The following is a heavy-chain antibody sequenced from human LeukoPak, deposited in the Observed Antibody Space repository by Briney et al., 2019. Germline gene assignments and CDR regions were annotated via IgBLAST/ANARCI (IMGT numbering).Heavy chain of an antibody. D-gene: IGHD2-15*01. CDR2: ISAYNGNT. Sequence: ASVKVSCKASGYTFTGYYMHWVRQAPGQGLEWMGWISAYNGNTNYAQKLQGRVTITTDTSTSTAYIELRSLRSDDTAVYYCARETPVGACFDYWGQGTLVTVSS. CDR3: ARETPVGACFDY. CDR1: GYTFTGYY. J-gene: IGHJ4*02. V-gene: IGHV1-18*04.